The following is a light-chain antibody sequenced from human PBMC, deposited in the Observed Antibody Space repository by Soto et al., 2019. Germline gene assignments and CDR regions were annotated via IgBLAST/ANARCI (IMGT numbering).Light chain of an antibody. V-gene: IGKV3-15*01. CDR1: QSVSSN. Sequence: IVMTQSPATLSLSPGERATLSCRASQSVSSNLAWYQQKPGQTPRLFIYGASTRATGIPVRFSGSGSGTEFTLTISSLQSEDFAVYYCQQYNDWPLTFGPGTKVDIK. CDR2: GAS. CDR3: QQYNDWPLT. J-gene: IGKJ3*01.